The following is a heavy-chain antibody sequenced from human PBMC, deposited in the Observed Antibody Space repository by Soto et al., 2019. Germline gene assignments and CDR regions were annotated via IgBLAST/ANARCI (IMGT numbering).Heavy chain of an antibody. J-gene: IGHJ4*02. CDR1: GYSISSGYF. D-gene: IGHD3-22*01. CDR3: ARVAYSDRTGNYYCFDY. Sequence: PSETLSLTCDVSGYSISSGYFWGWIRQPPGKGLEWIGSWYRSGVTYYNPSLKGRVTMSVDTSKNQFSLKLNSVTAADTAVYYCARVAYSDRTGNYYCFDYWGQGALVTV. V-gene: IGHV4-38-2*01. CDR2: WYRSGVT.